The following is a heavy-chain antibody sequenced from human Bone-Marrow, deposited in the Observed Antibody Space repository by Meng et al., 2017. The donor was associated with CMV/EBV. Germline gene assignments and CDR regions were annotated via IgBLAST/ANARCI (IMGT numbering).Heavy chain of an antibody. Sequence: ASVKVSCKASGYTFTSYGISWVRQAPGQGLEWMGWISAYNGNTNYAQKLQGRVTMTTDTSTSTAYMELRRLTSHDTAMYYCARDVWFGELDVWGQGTTVTVSS. CDR3: ARDVWFGELDV. CDR1: GYTFTSYG. D-gene: IGHD3-10*01. CDR2: ISAYNGNT. V-gene: IGHV1-18*01. J-gene: IGHJ6*02.